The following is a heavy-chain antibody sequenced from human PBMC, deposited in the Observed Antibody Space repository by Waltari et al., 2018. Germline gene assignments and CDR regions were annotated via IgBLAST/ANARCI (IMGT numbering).Heavy chain of an antibody. Sequence: EVQLVESGGGLIQPGGSLRLSCAASGSTVSTNSMRWVRQAPGKGLEWVSVINSGGDTHYADSVKGRFTISRDNSKNTVYLQMNTLRAEDTALYYCARDVTGYYYFDLWGRGTLVTVSS. J-gene: IGHJ2*01. CDR1: GSTVSTNS. V-gene: IGHV3-53*01. CDR2: INSGGDT. CDR3: ARDVTGYYYFDL.